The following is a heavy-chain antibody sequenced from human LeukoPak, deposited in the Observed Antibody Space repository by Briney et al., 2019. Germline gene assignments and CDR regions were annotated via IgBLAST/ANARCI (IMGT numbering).Heavy chain of an antibody. CDR2: IYYSGST. CDR3: ARGDSSGSNCFDP. J-gene: IGHJ5*02. CDR1: GGSISGYY. D-gene: IGHD3-22*01. Sequence: PSETLSLTCTVSGGSISGYYWSWIRQPPGKGLEWIGYIYYSGSTNYNPSLKSRVTISLDTSKNQFSLKLSSVTAADTAVYYCARGDSSGSNCFDPWGQGTLVTVSS. V-gene: IGHV4-59*01.